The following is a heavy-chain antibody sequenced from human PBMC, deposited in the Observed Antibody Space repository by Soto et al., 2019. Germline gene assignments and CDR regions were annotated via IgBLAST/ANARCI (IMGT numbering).Heavy chain of an antibody. CDR1: GDSVSSNSAA. J-gene: IGHJ4*02. V-gene: IGHV6-1*01. Sequence: WQTLSLTCAISGDSVSSNSAAWNWIRQSPSRGLEWLGRTYYRSKWYNDYAVSVKSRITINPDTSKNQFSLQLNSVTPEDTAVYYCARDRYYYDSSGYFPFDYWGQGNLVTVS. CDR3: ARDRYYYDSSGYFPFDY. D-gene: IGHD3-22*01. CDR2: TYYRSKWYN.